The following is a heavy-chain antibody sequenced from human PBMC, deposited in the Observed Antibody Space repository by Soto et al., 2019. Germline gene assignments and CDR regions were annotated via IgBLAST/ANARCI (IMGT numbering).Heavy chain of an antibody. J-gene: IGHJ6*02. V-gene: IGHV1-8*01. D-gene: IGHD1-1*01. CDR3: ARERTGTTSMDV. Sequence: QVQLVQSGAEVKKPGASVKVSCKASGYTFTSYDINWVRQATRQGLEWMGWMNPNSGYTAYAQKFQGRVTMTRNTSISTAYMELRSLRSEDTAVYYCARERTGTTSMDVWGQGTTVTVSS. CDR1: GYTFTSYD. CDR2: MNPNSGYT.